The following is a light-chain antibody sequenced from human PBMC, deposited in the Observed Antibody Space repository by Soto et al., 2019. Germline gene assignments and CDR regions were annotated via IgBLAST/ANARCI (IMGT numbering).Light chain of an antibody. V-gene: IGLV1-40*01. CDR3: QSYDSRLSGRV. Sequence: QSVLTQPPSVSGAPGQRVTISCTGSSSNIGAGYDVHWYQQLPGTAPKLLIYGNSNRPSGVPDRFSGSKSGTSASLAITGLQAEDDADYYCQSYDSRLSGRVFGGGTKLTVL. J-gene: IGLJ3*02. CDR1: SSNIGAGYD. CDR2: GNS.